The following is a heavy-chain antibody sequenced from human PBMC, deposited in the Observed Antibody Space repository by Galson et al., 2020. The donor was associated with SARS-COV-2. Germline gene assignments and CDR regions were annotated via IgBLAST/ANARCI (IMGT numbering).Heavy chain of an antibody. CDR1: GFTFSSYA. V-gene: IGHV3-23*01. CDR3: ARQGAYGSGSYRVGYYYYGMDV. CDR2: ISGSGDST. J-gene: IGHJ6*02. Sequence: GGSLRLSCAASGFTFSSYAMSWVRQAPGKGLERVSGISGSGDSTYYADSVKGRFTISRDNSKNTLYLQMNSLRAEDTAVYYCARQGAYGSGSYRVGYYYYGMDVWGQGTTVTVSS. D-gene: IGHD3-10*01.